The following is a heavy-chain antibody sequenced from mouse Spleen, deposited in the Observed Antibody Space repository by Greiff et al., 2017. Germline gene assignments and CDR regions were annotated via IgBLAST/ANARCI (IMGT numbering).Heavy chain of an antibody. V-gene: IGHV5-16*01. CDR1: GFTFSDYY. CDR3: ARDRAPLDY. Sequence: DVKLVESEGGLVQPGSSMKLSCTASGFTFSDYYMAWVRQVPEKGLEWVANINYDGSSTYYLDSLKSRFIISRDNAKNILYLQMSSLKSEDTATYYCARDRAPLDYWGQGTTLTVSS. J-gene: IGHJ2*01. D-gene: IGHD3-3*01. CDR2: INYDGSST.